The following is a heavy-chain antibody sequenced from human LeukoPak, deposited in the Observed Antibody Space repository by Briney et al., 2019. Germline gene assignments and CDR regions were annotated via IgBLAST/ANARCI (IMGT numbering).Heavy chain of an antibody. V-gene: IGHV4-38-2*02. J-gene: IGHJ6*03. CDR1: GYSISNSFY. CDR2: MYHSGST. D-gene: IGHD3-10*02. CDR3: ARAHRVYVTSYNRYYYYMDV. Sequence: SETLSLTCTVSGYSISNSFYWGWIRQPPGKGLEWIGSMYHSGSTFYNPSLKSRLTMSVDTSNNQFSLKLTSVTATDTAMYYRARAHRVYVTSYNRYYYYMDVWGQGTTVTVSS.